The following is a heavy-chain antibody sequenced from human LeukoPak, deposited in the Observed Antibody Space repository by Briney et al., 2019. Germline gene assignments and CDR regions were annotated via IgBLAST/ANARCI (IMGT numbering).Heavy chain of an antibody. CDR2: IYPGDSDT. V-gene: IGHV5-51*01. CDR3: ARWASLTYGGNSRGYYYYYGMDV. Sequence: VESLKISCKGSGYSFTSYWIGWVREMPGKGLEWMGIIYPGDSDTRYSPPFQGQVTISADKSISTAYLQWSSLKASDTAMYYCARWASLTYGGNSRGYYYYYGMDVWGQGTTVTVSS. J-gene: IGHJ6*02. CDR1: GYSFTSYW. D-gene: IGHD4-23*01.